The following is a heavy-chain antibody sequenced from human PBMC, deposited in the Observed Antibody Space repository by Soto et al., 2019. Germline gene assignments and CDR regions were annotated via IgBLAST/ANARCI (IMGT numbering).Heavy chain of an antibody. CDR1: GFTFSSYG. J-gene: IGHJ4*02. CDR2: ISYDGNNK. V-gene: IGHV3-30*18. Sequence: QVQLVESGGGGVQPGRSLRLSCAASGFTFSSYGMHWVRQAPGKGLEWVAVISYDGNNKYYADSVRGRFTISRDNSKDTLYLQLNSLRSEDTAVYYCAKPLTEEAFDSWGQGTLVTVS. CDR3: AKPLTEEAFDS.